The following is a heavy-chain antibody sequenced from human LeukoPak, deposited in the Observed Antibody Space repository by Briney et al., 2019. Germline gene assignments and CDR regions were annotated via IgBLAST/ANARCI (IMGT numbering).Heavy chain of an antibody. Sequence: RGASVKVSCKTSGYTFTTYVISWVRQAPGQGLEWMGWISAYNANTNYAQKLQGRVTMTTDTSTATAYMELRSLRSDDTAVYYCARGRGFYDILTDYMYYFDYWGQGTLVTVSS. J-gene: IGHJ4*02. CDR3: ARGRGFYDILTDYMYYFDY. CDR1: GYTFTTYV. D-gene: IGHD3-9*01. V-gene: IGHV1-18*01. CDR2: ISAYNANT.